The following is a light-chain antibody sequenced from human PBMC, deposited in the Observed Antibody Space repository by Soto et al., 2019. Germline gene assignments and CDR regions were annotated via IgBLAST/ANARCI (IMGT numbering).Light chain of an antibody. CDR2: EES. V-gene: IGKV1-9*01. J-gene: IGKJ4*01. CDR3: QQVKSYPRT. CDR1: QAITNN. Sequence: DIHLTQSPSSLSASVGDRVTITCRAIQAITNNLAWYQQKPGNPPKLLIYEESTLHSGVPSRFSGRKVGTQFILTIDSLQPEDFATYYCQQVKSYPRTFGGGTKVDIK.